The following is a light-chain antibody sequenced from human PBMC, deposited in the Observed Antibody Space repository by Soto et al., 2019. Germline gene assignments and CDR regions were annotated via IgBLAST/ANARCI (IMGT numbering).Light chain of an antibody. CDR2: SSS. J-gene: IGLJ2*01. CDR3: AAWDVSLNVVV. CDR1: ASNIGSNP. V-gene: IGLV1-44*01. Sequence: QAVVTQPPSASGTPGQRVTISCSGSASNIGSNPVNWYQHLPGTAPKLLIYSSSHRPSWVPDRFSGSKSGTSASLAISGLQSGDEADYYCAAWDVSLNVVVFGGGTKVTVL.